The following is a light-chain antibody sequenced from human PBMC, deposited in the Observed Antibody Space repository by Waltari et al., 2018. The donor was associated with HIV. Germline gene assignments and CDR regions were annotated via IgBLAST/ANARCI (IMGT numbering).Light chain of an antibody. J-gene: IGKJ4*01. CDR1: QSILHSSNNKNY. V-gene: IGKV4-1*01. Sequence: DIVMTQSPDSLAVSLGERATIKCKSSQSILHSSNNKNYLAWCQQKPGQPPKLLIYWASTRESGVPDRFSGSGSGTDFTLTISSLQAEDVAVYYCQQYYSAPPAFGGGTKVEIK. CDR2: WAS. CDR3: QQYYSAPPA.